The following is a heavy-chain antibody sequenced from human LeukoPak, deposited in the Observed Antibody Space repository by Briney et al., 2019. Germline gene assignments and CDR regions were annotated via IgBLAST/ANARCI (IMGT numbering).Heavy chain of an antibody. CDR2: INTNTGNP. CDR3: ARDIKAGDNYYGSGRAFGAFDI. Sequence: ASVKVSCKASGYTFTSYAMNWVRQAPGQGLEWMGWINTNTGNPTYAQGFTGRFVFSLDTSVSTAYLQISSLKAEDTAVYYCARDIKAGDNYYGSGRAFGAFDIWGQGTMVTVSS. V-gene: IGHV7-4-1*02. D-gene: IGHD3-10*01. J-gene: IGHJ3*02. CDR1: GYTFTSYA.